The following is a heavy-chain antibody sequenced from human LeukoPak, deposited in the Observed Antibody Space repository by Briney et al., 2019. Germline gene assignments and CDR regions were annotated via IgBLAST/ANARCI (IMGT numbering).Heavy chain of an antibody. Sequence: SVKVSCKASGGTFSSYAISWVRQAPGQGLEWMGGIIPIFGTANYAQKFQGRVTITADKSTSTAYMELSSLRSEDTAVYYCTGTYYGSGSYADFDYWGQGTLVTVSS. CDR3: TGTYYGSGSYADFDY. V-gene: IGHV1-69*06. D-gene: IGHD3-10*01. J-gene: IGHJ4*02. CDR2: IIPIFGTA. CDR1: GGTFSSYA.